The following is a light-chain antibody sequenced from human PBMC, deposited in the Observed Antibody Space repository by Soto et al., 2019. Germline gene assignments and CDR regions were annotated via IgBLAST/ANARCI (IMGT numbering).Light chain of an antibody. CDR1: QSVSSY. Sequence: EIVLTQSPATLSLSPGERATLSCRASQSVSSYLAWYQQKPGQAPRLLMFRTSSRATGFPARFSGSGSGTEFTLTINNLEPEDFAVYYCQQRSNWPPSITFGQGTRLEIK. J-gene: IGKJ5*01. CDR2: RTS. V-gene: IGKV3-11*01. CDR3: QQRSNWPPSIT.